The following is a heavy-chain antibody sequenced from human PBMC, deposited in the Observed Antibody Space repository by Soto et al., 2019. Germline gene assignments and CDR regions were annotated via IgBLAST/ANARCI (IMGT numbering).Heavy chain of an antibody. CDR2: ISRSGDTS. CDR1: GGSIGTSAYY. CDR3: AKDALVGGGISALDY. Sequence: PSETLSLTCAVSGGSIGTSAYYWGWIRQAPGKGLEWVSAISRSGDTSYYADSAKGRFTISRDNSKSRLYLEMSSLRAEDTALYYCAKDALVGGGISALDYWGQGILVTVSS. J-gene: IGHJ4*02. D-gene: IGHD2-15*01. V-gene: IGHV3-23*01.